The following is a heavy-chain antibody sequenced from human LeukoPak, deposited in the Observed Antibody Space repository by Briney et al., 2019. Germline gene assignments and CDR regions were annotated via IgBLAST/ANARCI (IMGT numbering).Heavy chain of an antibody. CDR2: LYSNGNI. CDR1: GLTVSSNS. Sequence: GGSLRLSCAASGLTVSSNSMSWVRQAPGKGPEWVALLYSNGNIYYADSVRGRFTISRDNSKNTLSLQMNSLRAEDTAVYYRARTAVSGDGYKIGFFDYWGQGILVTVS. J-gene: IGHJ4*02. D-gene: IGHD5-24*01. V-gene: IGHV3-53*01. CDR3: ARTAVSGDGYKIGFFDY.